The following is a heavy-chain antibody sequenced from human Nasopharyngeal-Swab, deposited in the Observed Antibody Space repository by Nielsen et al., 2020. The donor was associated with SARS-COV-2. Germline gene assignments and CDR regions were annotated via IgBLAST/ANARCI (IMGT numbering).Heavy chain of an antibody. Sequence: ASVQVSSKASGYTFTSYDFNWVRQATAQEVEWMGGLNHNSGNTGYAQKFQGRATMNRNTSISTAYMELSSLRSEDTAVYYCATAGEGVVVPAAIMGGTYYYYYYMDVWGKGTTVTVSS. CDR1: GYTFTSYD. D-gene: IGHD2-2*02. J-gene: IGHJ6*03. CDR2: LNHNSGNT. CDR3: ATAGEGVVVPAAIMGGTYYYYYYMDV. V-gene: IGHV1-8*01.